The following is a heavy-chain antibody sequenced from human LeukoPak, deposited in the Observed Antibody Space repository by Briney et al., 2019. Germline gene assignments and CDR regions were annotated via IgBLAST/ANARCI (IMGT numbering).Heavy chain of an antibody. CDR2: IIPIFGTA. V-gene: IGHV1-69*06. D-gene: IGHD5-18*01. CDR3: ARSRGYSYGYARVANANWFDP. CDR1: GGTFSSYA. Sequence: GASVKVSCKASGGTFSSYAISWVRQAPGQGLEWIGGIIPIFGTANYAQKFQGRVTITADKSTSTAYMELSSLRSEDTAVYYCARSRGYSYGYARVANANWFDPWGQGTLVTVSS. J-gene: IGHJ5*02.